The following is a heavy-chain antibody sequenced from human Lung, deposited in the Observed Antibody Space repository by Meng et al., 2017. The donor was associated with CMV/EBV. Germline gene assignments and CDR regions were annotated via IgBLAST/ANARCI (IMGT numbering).Heavy chain of an antibody. J-gene: IGHJ3*02. D-gene: IGHD6-13*01. CDR2: IIPIFGTA. CDR3: ATSIVAAGGAFDI. CDR1: GGTFSSYA. V-gene: IGHV1-69*05. Sequence: SVKVSCKASGGTFSSYAISWVRQAPGQGLEWMGGIIPIFGTANYAQKFQDRVTITTDESTSTAYMELSSLRSEDTAVYYCATSIVAAGGAFDIWGQGTMVTVSS.